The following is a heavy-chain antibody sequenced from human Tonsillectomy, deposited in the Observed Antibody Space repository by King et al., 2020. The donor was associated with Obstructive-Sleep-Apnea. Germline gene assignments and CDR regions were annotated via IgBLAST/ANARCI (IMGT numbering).Heavy chain of an antibody. CDR1: GFTFSTYS. V-gene: IGHV3-48*04. D-gene: IGHD3-22*01. CDR3: ARDDSSGYYYVFFDY. CDR2: ISSSSDII. J-gene: IGHJ4*02. Sequence: QLVQSGGGLVQPGGSLRLSCAASGFTFSTYSMNWVRQAPGKGLEWISYISSSSDIINYADSVKGRFTISRDNAKNSLYLQMNSLRAEDTAVYYCARDDSSGYYYVFFDYWGQGTLVTVSS.